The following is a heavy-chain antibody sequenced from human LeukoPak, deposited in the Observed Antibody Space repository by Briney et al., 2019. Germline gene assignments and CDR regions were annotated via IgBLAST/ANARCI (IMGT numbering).Heavy chain of an antibody. D-gene: IGHD5-18*01. CDR2: IIPIFGTA. Sequence: SVKVSCKAPGGTFSSYAISWVRQVPGQGLEWMGGIIPIFGTANYAQKFQGRVTITADESTSTAYMELSSLRSDDTAVYFCARDPRGYSYGYYFDYWGQGTLVTVSS. CDR1: GGTFSSYA. CDR3: ARDPRGYSYGYYFDY. V-gene: IGHV1-69*13. J-gene: IGHJ4*02.